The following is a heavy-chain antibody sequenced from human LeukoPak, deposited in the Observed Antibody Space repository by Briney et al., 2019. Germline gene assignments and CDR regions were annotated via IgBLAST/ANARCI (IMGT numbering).Heavy chain of an antibody. CDR2: MSGVNDYT. D-gene: IGHD7-27*01. CDR1: GFTFSRYA. Sequence: GGSLRLSCAASGFTFSRYAMTWVRQAPGKGLEWVSVMSGVNDYTYYADSVKGRFTISRDNSKSTLYLQMNSLRAEDTAVYYCADGLAASGDFLLRDYYYFMDVWGKGTTVTVSS. J-gene: IGHJ6*03. V-gene: IGHV3-23*01. CDR3: ADGLAASGDFLLRDYYYFMDV.